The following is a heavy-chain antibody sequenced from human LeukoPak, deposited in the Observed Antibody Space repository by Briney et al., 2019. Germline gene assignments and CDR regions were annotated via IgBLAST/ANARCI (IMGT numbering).Heavy chain of an antibody. CDR1: GYSFSTYE. CDR3: ARRQRFSSTWYTRQDNFFDS. CDR2: VNPDSDNT. D-gene: IGHD6-13*01. J-gene: IGHJ5*01. Sequence: ASVKVSCKASGYSFSTYEINWVRQATGQGLEWIGWVNPDSDNTGYAQNFQGRVAISCDTSLDTAYLELNTLTSEDTGVYYCARRQRFSSTWYTRQDNFFDSWGQGTLVTVSS. V-gene: IGHV1-8*02.